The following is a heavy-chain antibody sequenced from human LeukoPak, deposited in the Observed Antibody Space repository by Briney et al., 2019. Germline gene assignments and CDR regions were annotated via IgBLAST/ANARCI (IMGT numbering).Heavy chain of an antibody. V-gene: IGHV1-69*01. D-gene: IGHD3-22*01. J-gene: IGHJ6*02. CDR3: ASRYYYDSSGYSPLSVYYYGMDA. Sequence: GASVKVSCKASGGTFSSYAISWVRQAPGQGLEWMGGIIPIFGTANYAQKFQGRVTITADESTSTAYMELSSLRSEDTAVYYCASRYYYDSSGYSPLSVYYYGMDAWGQGTTVTVSS. CDR2: IIPIFGTA. CDR1: GGTFSSYA.